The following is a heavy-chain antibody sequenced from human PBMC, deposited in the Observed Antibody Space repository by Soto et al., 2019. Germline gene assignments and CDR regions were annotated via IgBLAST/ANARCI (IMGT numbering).Heavy chain of an antibody. V-gene: IGHV1-69*06. CDR1: GVTFSSYA. Sequence: SVKVSCKASGVTFSSYAISWVRQAPGQGLEWMGGIIPIFGTANYAQKFQGRVTITADKSTSTAYMELSGLRSEDTAVYYCARVTYYYDSSGYLNWFDPWGQGTLVTVSS. D-gene: IGHD3-22*01. CDR2: IIPIFGTA. J-gene: IGHJ5*02. CDR3: ARVTYYYDSSGYLNWFDP.